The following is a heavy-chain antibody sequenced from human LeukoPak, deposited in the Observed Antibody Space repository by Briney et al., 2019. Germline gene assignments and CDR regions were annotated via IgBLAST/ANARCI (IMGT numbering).Heavy chain of an antibody. Sequence: GGSLRLSCAASGFTFSNYVMSWVRQGTGQGPEWVSTIGAGDSSTYYAASVKGRFTISRDNSKNTLHLQMKGLRAEDTAVYYCATRGTTATKYLEYWGQGTLVTVSS. CDR1: GFTFSNYV. CDR2: IGAGDSST. D-gene: IGHD1-1*01. CDR3: ATRGTTATKYLEY. J-gene: IGHJ4*02. V-gene: IGHV3-23*01.